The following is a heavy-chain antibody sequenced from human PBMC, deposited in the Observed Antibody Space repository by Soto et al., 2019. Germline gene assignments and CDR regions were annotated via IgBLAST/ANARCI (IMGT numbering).Heavy chain of an antibody. CDR3: ARGSGIVALPGELEDVNYDY. D-gene: IGHD1-1*01. CDR2: INESGST. J-gene: IGHJ4*02. V-gene: IGHV4-34*01. CDR1: GQSFSGHS. Sequence: QVQLQQWGAGLVKPSETLSLSCAVYGQSFSGHSWAWIRQPPGKGLEWLGEINESGSTYYNPSLKSRVTNSTDTSATQFSLKLSSVSAADTAAYFCARGSGIVALPGELEDVNYDYWGQGTLVNVSS.